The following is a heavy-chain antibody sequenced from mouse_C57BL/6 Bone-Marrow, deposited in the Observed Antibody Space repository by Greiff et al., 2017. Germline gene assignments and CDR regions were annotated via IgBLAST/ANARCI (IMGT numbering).Heavy chain of an antibody. D-gene: IGHD1-1*01. CDR2: INPSSGYT. Sequence: VMLVESGAELARPGASVKMSCKASGYTFTSYTMHWVKQRPGQGLEWIGYINPSSGYTKYNQKFKDKATLTADKSSSTAYMQLSSLTSEDFAVYYCARGDYYGSVFAYWGQGTLVTVSA. CDR3: ARGDYYGSVFAY. J-gene: IGHJ3*01. V-gene: IGHV1-4*01. CDR1: GYTFTSYT.